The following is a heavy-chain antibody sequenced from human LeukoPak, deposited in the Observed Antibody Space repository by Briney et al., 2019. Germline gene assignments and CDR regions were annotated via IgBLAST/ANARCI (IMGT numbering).Heavy chain of an antibody. V-gene: IGHV4-61*02. D-gene: IGHD6-13*01. J-gene: IGHJ5*02. CDR3: ARSAGYSSSWYDFAYGGWFDP. Sequence: PSETLSLTCTVSGGSISSGSYYWSWIRQPAGKGLEWLVRIYASGSTTYNPSLTGSATTSVDTSKNQFSLKLSSVTAADTAVYYCARSAGYSSSWYDFAYGGWFDPWGQGTLVTVSS. CDR2: IYASGST. CDR1: GGSISSGSYY.